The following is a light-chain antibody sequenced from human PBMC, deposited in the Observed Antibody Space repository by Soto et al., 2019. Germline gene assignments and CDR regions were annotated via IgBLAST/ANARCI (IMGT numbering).Light chain of an antibody. CDR2: DVS. V-gene: IGLV2-11*01. CDR1: SSDVGGYNY. CDR3: CSYAGSLYV. J-gene: IGLJ1*01. Sequence: QSVLTQPRSVSGSPGQSVTISCTGTSSDVGGYNYVSWYQQHPGKAPKLMIYDVSKRPSGVPDRFSGSKSGNTASLTISGLQAEDEADYHCCSYAGSLYVFGTGTKVTVL.